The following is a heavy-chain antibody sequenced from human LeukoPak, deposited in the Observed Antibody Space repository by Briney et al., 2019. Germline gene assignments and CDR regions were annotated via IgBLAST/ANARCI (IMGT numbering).Heavy chain of an antibody. CDR2: ISSSSSYI. CDR3: ARVEAVAATHDDY. Sequence: GGSLRLSCAASGFTFSSYGMHWVRQAPGKGLEWVSSISSSSSYIYYADSVKGRFTISRDNAKNSLYLQMNSLRAEDTAVYYCARVEAVAATHDDYWGQGTLVTVSS. CDR1: GFTFSSYG. D-gene: IGHD2-15*01. J-gene: IGHJ4*02. V-gene: IGHV3-21*01.